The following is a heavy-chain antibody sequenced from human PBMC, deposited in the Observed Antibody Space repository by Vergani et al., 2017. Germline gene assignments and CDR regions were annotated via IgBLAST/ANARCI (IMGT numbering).Heavy chain of an antibody. Sequence: VQLQQWGAGLLKPSETLSLTCAVYGGSFSGYYWSWIRQPPGKGLEWIGEINHSGSTNYNPSLKSRVTISVDTSKNQFSLKLSSVTAADTAVYYCAREEVATTPYYYYYMDVWGKGTTVTVSS. D-gene: IGHD5-12*01. CDR2: INHSGST. V-gene: IGHV4-34*01. J-gene: IGHJ6*03. CDR1: GGSFSGYY. CDR3: AREEVATTPYYYYYMDV.